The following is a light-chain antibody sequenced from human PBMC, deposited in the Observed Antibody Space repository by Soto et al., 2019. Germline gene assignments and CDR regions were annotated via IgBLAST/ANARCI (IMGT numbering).Light chain of an antibody. CDR1: QSVSSY. CDR3: QQRRNWPLT. J-gene: IGKJ4*01. CDR2: DAS. Sequence: EIVLTQSPATLSLSPGERATLSCRASQSVSSYLAWSQQNPGQAPRLLIYDASNRATGIPARFSGSGSGTDFTLTISRLEPEDLAVYYCQQRRNWPLTFGGGTKVEIK. V-gene: IGKV3-11*01.